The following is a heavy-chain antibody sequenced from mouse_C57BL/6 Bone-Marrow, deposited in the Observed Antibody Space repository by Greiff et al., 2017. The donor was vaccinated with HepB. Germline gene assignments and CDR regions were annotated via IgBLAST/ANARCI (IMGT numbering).Heavy chain of an antibody. CDR3: AREYYGSSDYFDY. J-gene: IGHJ2*01. CDR1: GYTFTSYW. D-gene: IGHD1-1*01. V-gene: IGHV1-7*01. CDR2: INPSSGYT. Sequence: QVQLQHSGAELAKPGASVTLSCKASGYTFTSYWMHWVKQRPGQGLEWIGYINPSSGYTKYNQKFKDKATLTADKSSSTAYMQLSSLTSEDSAVYYCAREYYGSSDYFDYWGQGTTLTVSS.